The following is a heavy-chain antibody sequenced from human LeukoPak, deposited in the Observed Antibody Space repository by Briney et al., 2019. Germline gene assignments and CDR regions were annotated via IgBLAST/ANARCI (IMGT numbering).Heavy chain of an antibody. Sequence: PGGSLRLSCAASGFTFSSYEMNWVRRAPGKGLEWVSYISSSGSTIYYADSVKGRFTISRDNAKNSLYLQMNSLRAEDTAVYYRARDAGTYYDFWSGPKGIVDVWGKGTTVTVSS. J-gene: IGHJ6*04. V-gene: IGHV3-48*03. D-gene: IGHD3-3*01. CDR1: GFTFSSYE. CDR3: ARDAGTYYDFWSGPKGIVDV. CDR2: ISSSGSTI.